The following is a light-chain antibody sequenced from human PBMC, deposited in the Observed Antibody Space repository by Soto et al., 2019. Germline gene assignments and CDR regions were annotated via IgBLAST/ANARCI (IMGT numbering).Light chain of an antibody. CDR3: QQYGSSTGWT. Sequence: ETVLTQSPGTMSLSPGERATLSCRAIQSVSGSRLAWYHQKPGQAPRLLIYGASSRATGIPDRFSGSGSGTDFTLTISRLEPEDFAVYYCQQYGSSTGWTFGQGTKVDI. CDR2: GAS. J-gene: IGKJ1*01. V-gene: IGKV3-20*01. CDR1: QSVSGSR.